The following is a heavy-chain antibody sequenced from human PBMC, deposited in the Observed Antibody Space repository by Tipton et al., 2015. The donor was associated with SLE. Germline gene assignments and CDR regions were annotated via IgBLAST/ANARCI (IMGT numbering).Heavy chain of an antibody. J-gene: IGHJ4*02. CDR1: GFAFSSYA. D-gene: IGHD1/OR15-1a*01. V-gene: IGHV3-23*04. CDR3: AKFEKTTDFYLDS. Sequence: QLVQSGGGLIQSGGSLRLSCATSGFAFSSYALSWVRRAPGKGLEWVSAISGGGGSTYYADFVKGRFSISIDKSKKTLFLQMNSLRVDDTATYYCAKFEKTTDFYLDSWGQGTLVSVSS. CDR2: ISGGGGST.